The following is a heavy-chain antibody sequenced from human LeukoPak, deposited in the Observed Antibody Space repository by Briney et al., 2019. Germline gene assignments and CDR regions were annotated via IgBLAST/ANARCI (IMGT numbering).Heavy chain of an antibody. CDR1: RFTFSSYS. V-gene: IGHV3-48*02. D-gene: IGHD3-22*01. CDR3: ARERQTFNYYDIPYFDY. CDR2: ISSGSSTI. J-gene: IGHJ4*02. Sequence: GGSLRLSCAASRFTFSSYSMNWVRQAPGRGLEWVSYISSGSSTIYYADSVKGRFTISRDNAKNSLYLQMNSLRDEDTAVYYCARERQTFNYYDIPYFDYWGQGTLVTVSS.